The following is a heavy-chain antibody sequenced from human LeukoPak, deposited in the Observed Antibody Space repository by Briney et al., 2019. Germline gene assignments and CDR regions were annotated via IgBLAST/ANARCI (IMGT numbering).Heavy chain of an antibody. V-gene: IGHV4-59*01. CDR2: THYSGST. J-gene: IGHJ4*02. Sequence: SETLSLTCSVFGGSITRYYWSWIRQPPGKGLGWIGYTHYSGSTNYNPSLKSRVIISVDTSKNQLSLKLTSVTAADTVVYYCARNRVATIYGNFDYWGQGTLVTVSS. D-gene: IGHD5-12*01. CDR1: GGSITRYY. CDR3: ARNRVATIYGNFDY.